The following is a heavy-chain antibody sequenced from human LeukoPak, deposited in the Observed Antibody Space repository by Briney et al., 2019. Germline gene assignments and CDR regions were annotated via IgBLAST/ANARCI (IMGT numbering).Heavy chain of an antibody. CDR1: GYRFTKYW. J-gene: IGHJ4*02. V-gene: IGHV5-51*01. D-gene: IGHD6-13*01. CDR3: ARLVAAAGTYYFDY. Sequence: GESLKISCKDSGYRFTKYWIAWVRQMLGKGLEWMGVIYLNDSDTRYSPSFQGQVTMSADKSISTAYLQWSSLKASDTAMYYCARLVAAAGTYYFDYWGQGTLVTVSS. CDR2: IYLNDSDT.